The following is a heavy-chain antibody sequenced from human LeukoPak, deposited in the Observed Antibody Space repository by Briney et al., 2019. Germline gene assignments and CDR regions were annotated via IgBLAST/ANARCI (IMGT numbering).Heavy chain of an antibody. J-gene: IGHJ4*02. CDR3: AKDLFYYGSGSYYFDY. Sequence: AGGSLRLSCAASGFTFSSYAMSWVRQAPGKGLEWVSAISGSGGSTYYADSVKGRFTISRDNSKNTLYLQMNSLRAEDTAVYYCAKDLFYYGSGSYYFDYWGQGTLVTVSS. V-gene: IGHV3-23*01. CDR2: ISGSGGST. CDR1: GFTFSSYA. D-gene: IGHD3-10*01.